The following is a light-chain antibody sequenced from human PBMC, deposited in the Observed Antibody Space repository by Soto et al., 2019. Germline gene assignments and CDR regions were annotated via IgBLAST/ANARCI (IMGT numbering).Light chain of an antibody. Sequence: QSALTQPPSAHGSPGQSVTISCTGTSNDVGGYNYVSSYQQHPGQAPKLMISEVSKRPSGVPDRFSGSKSGNTASLTVSGLYAEDEADYYCSSYAGRNNFVVFGGGTTLTVL. CDR2: EVS. J-gene: IGLJ2*01. CDR1: SNDVGGYNY. V-gene: IGLV2-8*01. CDR3: SSYAGRNNFVV.